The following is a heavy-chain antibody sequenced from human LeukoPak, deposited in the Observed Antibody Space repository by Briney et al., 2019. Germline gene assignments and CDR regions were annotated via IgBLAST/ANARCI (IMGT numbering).Heavy chain of an antibody. CDR2: ISGDDVYT. Sequence: PGGSLRLSCAASGFTFSSYAMNRVRQTPGKGLQWVSTISGDDVYTYYADSVKGRFTISRDNSKNTLYLQMNSLRAEDTAVYYCASTELAVAGSFDYWGQGTLVTVSS. CDR3: ASTELAVAGSFDY. V-gene: IGHV3-23*01. J-gene: IGHJ4*02. D-gene: IGHD6-19*01. CDR1: GFTFSSYA.